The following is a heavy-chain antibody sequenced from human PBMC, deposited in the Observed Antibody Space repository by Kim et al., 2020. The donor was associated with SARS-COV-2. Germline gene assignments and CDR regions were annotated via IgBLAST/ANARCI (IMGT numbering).Heavy chain of an antibody. V-gene: IGHV4-4*02. CDR1: GGSISSSNW. J-gene: IGHJ5*02. CDR2: IYHSGST. Sequence: SETLSFTCAVSGGSISSSNWWSWVRQPPGKGLEWIGEIYHSGSTNYNPSLKSRVTISVDKSKNQFSLKLSSVTAADTAVYYCARELDLLNHYYDSSGTSSWGQGTLVTVSS. CDR3: ARELDLLNHYYDSSGTSS. D-gene: IGHD3-22*01.